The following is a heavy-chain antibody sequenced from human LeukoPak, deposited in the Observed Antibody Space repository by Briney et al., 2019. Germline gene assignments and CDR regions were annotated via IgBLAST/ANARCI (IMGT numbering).Heavy chain of an antibody. J-gene: IGHJ6*03. CDR1: GFTFSSYG. D-gene: IGHD1-26*01. Sequence: GGSLRLSCAASGFTFSSYGMHWVRQAPGKGLEWVAFIRYDGSNKYYADSVKGRFTVSRDNSKNTLYLQMKSLRAEDTAVYYCARVRWDEYYYYYYYMDVWGKGTTVTVSS. V-gene: IGHV3-30*02. CDR3: ARVRWDEYYYYYYYMDV. CDR2: IRYDGSNK.